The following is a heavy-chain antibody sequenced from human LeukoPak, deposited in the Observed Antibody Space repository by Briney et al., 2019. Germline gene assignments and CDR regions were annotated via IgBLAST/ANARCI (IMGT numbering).Heavy chain of an antibody. J-gene: IGHJ4*02. CDR2: IKTDGSTT. Sequence: GGSLRLSCVASGFTFSRNWLHWVRQVPGKGLVWVSRIKTDGSTTNYADSVKGRFTIPRDNTKNTLYLQMNSLRAEDSAVYFCTRGYNTASPDWGQGTRITVAS. CDR1: GFTFSRNW. CDR3: TRGYNTASPD. V-gene: IGHV3-74*01. D-gene: IGHD5-18*01.